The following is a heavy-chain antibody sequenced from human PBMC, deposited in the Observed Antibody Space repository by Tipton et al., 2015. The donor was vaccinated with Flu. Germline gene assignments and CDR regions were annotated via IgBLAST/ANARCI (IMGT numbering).Heavy chain of an antibody. CDR1: GGSIRSSTDF. CDR2: IYYTGST. CDR3: ARVRISRYFDWSPRYYYYGMDV. J-gene: IGHJ6*02. Sequence: TLSLTCTVSGGSIRSSTDFWAWIRQSPGKGLEWIGTIYYTGSTYYNVSLKSRVTISVDTSKNQFSLKLRSVTAADTAVCYCARVRISRYFDWSPRYYYYGMDVWGQGTTVTVSS. V-gene: IGHV4-39*07. D-gene: IGHD3-9*01.